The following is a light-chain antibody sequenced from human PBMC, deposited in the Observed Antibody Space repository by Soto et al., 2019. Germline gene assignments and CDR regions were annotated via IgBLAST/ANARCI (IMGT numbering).Light chain of an antibody. Sequence: IVMTQSPATLSVSPGERATLSCRASQNIYSNVAWYQQRPGQAPRLLIYRASTRATGIPARFSGSGSGTEFTLTISSLQSEDFAVYYCQQYNNLWAFGQGTKVDI. CDR1: QNIYSN. CDR2: RAS. J-gene: IGKJ1*01. V-gene: IGKV3-15*01. CDR3: QQYNNLWA.